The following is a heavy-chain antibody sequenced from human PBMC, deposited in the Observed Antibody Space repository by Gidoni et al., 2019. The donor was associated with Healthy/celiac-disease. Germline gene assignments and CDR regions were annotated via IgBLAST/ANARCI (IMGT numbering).Heavy chain of an antibody. J-gene: IGHJ4*02. CDR1: GFTFSSYS. D-gene: IGHD3-16*01. CDR2: ISSSSSTI. CDR3: ARGYSLGAPDY. Sequence: EVQLVESGGGLVQPGGSLRLSCAASGFTFSSYSMKWVRQAPGKGLEWVSYISSSSSTIYYADSVKGRFTISRDNAKNSLYLQMNSLRAEDTAVYYCARGYSLGAPDYWGQGTLVTVSS. V-gene: IGHV3-48*01.